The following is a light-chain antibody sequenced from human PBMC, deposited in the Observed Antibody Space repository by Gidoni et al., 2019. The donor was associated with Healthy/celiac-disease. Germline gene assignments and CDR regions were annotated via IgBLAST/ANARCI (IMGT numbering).Light chain of an antibody. CDR2: LGS. J-gene: IGKJ1*01. Sequence: DIVMTQSPLSLPVTPGEPASISCRSSQSLLHSNGYNYLDWYLQKPGQSPQLLIYLGSNRASGVHDRFSGSGSGTDLTLKISRVEAEDVGVYYCMQALQTPWTFGQGTKVESK. CDR1: QSLLHSNGYNY. CDR3: MQALQTPWT. V-gene: IGKV2-28*01.